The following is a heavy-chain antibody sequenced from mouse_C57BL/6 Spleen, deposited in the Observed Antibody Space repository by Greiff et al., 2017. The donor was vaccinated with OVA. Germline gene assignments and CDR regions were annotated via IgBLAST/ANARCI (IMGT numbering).Heavy chain of an antibody. CDR3: TAVYAPYYFDY. CDR1: GFTFSNYW. V-gene: IGHV6-3*01. J-gene: IGHJ2*01. Sequence: EVMLVESGGGLVQPGGSMKLSCVASGFTFSNYWMNWVRQSPEKGLEWVAQIRLKSDNYATHYAESVKGRFTISRDDSKSSVYLQMNSLRAEDTGIYYCTAVYAPYYFDYWGQGTTLTVSS. CDR2: IRLKSDNYAT. D-gene: IGHD2-3*01.